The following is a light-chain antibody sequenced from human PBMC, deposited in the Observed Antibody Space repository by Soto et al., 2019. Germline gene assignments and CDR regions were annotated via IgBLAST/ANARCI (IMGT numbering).Light chain of an antibody. CDR1: SSDIGGYNY. CDR3: CYYRDKRILGV. J-gene: IGLJ2*01. Sequence: QSALTQPASVSGSPGQSITISCTGTSSDIGGYNYVSWYQHHPGKDPKLIIYDVTNRPPGVATLFSGSTSGNTASPAISGFQPEDDADSYCCYYRDKRILGVFGGGT. CDR2: DVT. V-gene: IGLV2-14*03.